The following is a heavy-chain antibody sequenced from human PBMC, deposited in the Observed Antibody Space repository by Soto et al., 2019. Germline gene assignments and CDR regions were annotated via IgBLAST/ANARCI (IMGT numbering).Heavy chain of an antibody. CDR3: ARHEVSLLMDY. V-gene: IGHV4-59*08. CDR1: GGSISSYY. J-gene: IGHJ4*02. CDR2: IYYSGST. D-gene: IGHD2-15*01. Sequence: SETLSLTCTVSGGSISSYYWSWIRQPPGKGLEWIGYIYYSGSTNYNPSLKSRVTISVDTSKNQFSLKLSSVTAADTAVYYCARHEVSLLMDYWGQGTLVTVSS.